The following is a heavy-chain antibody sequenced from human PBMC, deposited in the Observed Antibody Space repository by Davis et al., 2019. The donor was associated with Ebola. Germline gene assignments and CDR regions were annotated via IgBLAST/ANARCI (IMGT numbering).Heavy chain of an antibody. D-gene: IGHD5-24*01. Sequence: PGGSLRLSCVASGFTFSNYWMTWVRQAPVRGLEWVANIKQDGSEKQYVDSVRGRFTISRDNAKNSLYLQMNSLRDEDTAVYYCARDRRDGYNPFDYWGQGTLVTVSS. J-gene: IGHJ4*02. V-gene: IGHV3-7*01. CDR3: ARDRRDGYNPFDY. CDR2: IKQDGSEK. CDR1: GFTFSNYW.